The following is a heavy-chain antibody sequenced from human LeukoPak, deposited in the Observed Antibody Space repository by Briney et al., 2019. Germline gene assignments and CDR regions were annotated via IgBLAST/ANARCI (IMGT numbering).Heavy chain of an antibody. J-gene: IGHJ4*02. CDR1: GFTFNQFW. Sequence: PGGSVRLSYAACGFTFNQFWMQGVRHGSGRGRAWVSRIRLDGSETDYAASVKGRFSVSRDNAKNTVYLQMNRLRVDDTAVYYCARGVYGNFDSWGQGILVTVYS. V-gene: IGHV3-74*01. D-gene: IGHD3-10*01. CDR2: IRLDGSET. CDR3: ARGVYGNFDS.